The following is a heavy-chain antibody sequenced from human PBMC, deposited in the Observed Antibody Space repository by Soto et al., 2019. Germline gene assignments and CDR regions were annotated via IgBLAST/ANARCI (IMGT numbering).Heavy chain of an antibody. J-gene: IGHJ4*02. CDR1: GFTFSSYA. V-gene: IGHV3-23*01. Sequence: EVQLLESGGGLVQPGGSLRLSCAASGFTFSSYAMSWVRQAPGKGLEWVSAISGSGGSTYYADSVKGRFTISRDNSKNTLYLQMNSLRAEDTAVYYCANRYTRAVAGTRVSYWGQGTLVTVSS. CDR3: ANRYTRAVAGTRVSY. D-gene: IGHD6-19*01. CDR2: ISGSGGST.